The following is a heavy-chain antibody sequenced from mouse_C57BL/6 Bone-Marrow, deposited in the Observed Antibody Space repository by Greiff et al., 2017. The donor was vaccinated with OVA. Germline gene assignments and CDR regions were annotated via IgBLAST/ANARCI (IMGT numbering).Heavy chain of an antibody. Sequence: VKLMESGAELVRPGTSVKVSCKASGYAFTNYLIEWVKQRPGQGLEWIGVINPGSGGTNYNEKFKGKATLTADKSSSTAYMQLSSLTSEDSAVYFCARSYYSNYPHAMDYWGQGTSVTVSS. J-gene: IGHJ4*01. V-gene: IGHV1-54*01. D-gene: IGHD2-5*01. CDR1: GYAFTNYL. CDR2: INPGSGGT. CDR3: ARSYYSNYPHAMDY.